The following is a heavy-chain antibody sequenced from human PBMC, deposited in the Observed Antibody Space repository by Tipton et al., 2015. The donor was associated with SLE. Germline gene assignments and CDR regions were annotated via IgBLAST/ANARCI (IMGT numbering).Heavy chain of an antibody. CDR1: GRSISSYY. Sequence: TLSLTCSVSGRSISSYYWTGIRQPAGKRLEWIVRIYTSRSTNYHPSLKSRVTMSVDTSKNQFSPTLSSVTAADTAVYYCARESLAAAGIVDYWGQATLVNVSS. D-gene: IGHD6-13*01. CDR3: ARESLAAAGIVDY. CDR2: IYTSRST. V-gene: IGHV4-4*07. J-gene: IGHJ4*02.